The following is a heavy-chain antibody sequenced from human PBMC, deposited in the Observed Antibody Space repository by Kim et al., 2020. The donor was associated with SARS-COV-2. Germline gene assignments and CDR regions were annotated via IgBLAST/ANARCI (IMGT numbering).Heavy chain of an antibody. Sequence: SETLSLTCTVSGGSISSYYWSWIRQPPGKGLEWIGYIYYSGSTNYNPSLKRGVTLSVDTSKNQFSLKLSSVTAADTAVYYCARGFRVGSFNWFDPWGQGTPVPVSS. CDR1: GGSISSYY. V-gene: IGHV4-59*01. D-gene: IGHD1-26*01. J-gene: IGHJ5*02. CDR3: ARGFRVGSFNWFDP. CDR2: IYYSGST.